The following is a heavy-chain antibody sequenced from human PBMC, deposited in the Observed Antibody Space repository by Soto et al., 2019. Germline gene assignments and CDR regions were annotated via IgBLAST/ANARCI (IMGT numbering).Heavy chain of an antibody. CDR3: ARETGVVVPAATLSLMRSTGFDP. CDR2: IYYSGST. CDR1: GGSVISGSYY. J-gene: IGHJ5*02. Sequence: PSETLSPTCNVSGGSVISGSYYWIGTRQPPGKGLELIGYIYYSGSTNYNPSLKSRVTISVDTSKNQFSLKLSSVTAADTAVYYCARETGVVVPAATLSLMRSTGFDPWGQGTLVTVSS. V-gene: IGHV4-61*01. D-gene: IGHD2-2*01.